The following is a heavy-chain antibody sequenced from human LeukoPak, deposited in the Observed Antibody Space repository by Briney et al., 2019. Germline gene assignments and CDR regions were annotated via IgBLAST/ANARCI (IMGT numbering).Heavy chain of an antibody. CDR1: GGSISSYY. Sequence: SETLSLTCTVSGGSISSYYWSWIRQPAGKGLEWIGRIYTSGSTNYNPSLKSRVTMSVDTSKNQFSLKLSSVTAADTAVYYCARDQSSVTMVRGVRTHMNWLDPWGQGTLVTVSS. J-gene: IGHJ5*02. D-gene: IGHD3-10*01. CDR3: ARDQSSVTMVRGVRTHMNWLDP. CDR2: IYTSGST. V-gene: IGHV4-4*07.